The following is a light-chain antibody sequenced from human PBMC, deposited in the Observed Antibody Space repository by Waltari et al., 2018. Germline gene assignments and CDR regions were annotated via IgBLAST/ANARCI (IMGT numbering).Light chain of an antibody. CDR1: ARDVGGFRF. Sequence: QSALTQPPSASGSPGHSVTISCTVTARDVGGFRFVSWYQQHPGKAPRLIIYDLIKRPSGVPDRFSGSKSGNTASLTVSGLQPEDEADYFCCSFSGANNVLFGGGTKLTVL. CDR2: DLI. CDR3: CSFSGANNVL. V-gene: IGLV2-8*01. J-gene: IGLJ2*01.